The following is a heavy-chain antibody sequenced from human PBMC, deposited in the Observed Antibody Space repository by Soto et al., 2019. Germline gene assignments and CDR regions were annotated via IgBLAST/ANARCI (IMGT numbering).Heavy chain of an antibody. CDR3: AQNRYGNFDY. D-gene: IGHD1-1*01. CDR1: GFSLSTSGVG. J-gene: IGHJ4*02. Sequence: QITLKESGPTLVKPTQTLTLTCTFSGFSLSTSGVGVGWIRQPPGKALEWLGLIYWDNDKRYSPSLESRLTITKDTTKNQVVLTMTTMDPVDTATSYCAQNRYGNFDYWGQGALVTVSS. CDR2: IYWDNDK. V-gene: IGHV2-5*02.